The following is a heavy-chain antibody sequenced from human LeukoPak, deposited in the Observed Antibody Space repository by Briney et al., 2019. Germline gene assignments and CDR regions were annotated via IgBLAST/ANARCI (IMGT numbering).Heavy chain of an antibody. CDR1: GGSTSSYY. D-gene: IGHD3-22*01. V-gene: IGHV4-59*08. CDR2: IYYSGST. Sequence: ASETLSLTCTVSGGSTSSYYWNWIRQPPGKGLEWIGYIYYSGSTNYNPSLKSRVTISVDTSKNQFSLKLSSVTAADTAVYYCARLPPGYYDSSGYFDYWGQGTLVTVSS. CDR3: ARLPPGYYDSSGYFDY. J-gene: IGHJ4*02.